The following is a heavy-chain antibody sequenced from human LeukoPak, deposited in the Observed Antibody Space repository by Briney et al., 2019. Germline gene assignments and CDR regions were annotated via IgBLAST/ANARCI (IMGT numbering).Heavy chain of an antibody. CDR1: GYSISNGYH. J-gene: IGHJ5*02. CDR2: INHSGST. V-gene: IGHV4-38-2*02. Sequence: SETLSLTCAVSGYSISNGYHWGWIRQPPEKGLEWIGSINHSGSTYYNPSLKSRVTISVDTSKNQFSLKLNSVTAADTAVYYCARDSGYDPGWFGPWGQGTLVTVSS. D-gene: IGHD3-10*01. CDR3: ARDSGYDPGWFGP.